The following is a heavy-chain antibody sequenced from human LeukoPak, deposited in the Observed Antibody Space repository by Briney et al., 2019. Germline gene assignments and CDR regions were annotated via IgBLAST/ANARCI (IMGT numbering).Heavy chain of an antibody. CDR3: TTVGYDSSGYYSYYFDC. CDR2: IRSKTDGGTT. J-gene: IGHJ4*02. V-gene: IGHV3-15*07. Sequence: PGGSLRLSCAASGFTFTNTWMNWVRQAPGKGLEWVGRIRSKTDGGTTDYAAPVKGRFTIPRDDSRNTLYPQLNSLKSEDTAVYYCTTVGYDSSGYYSYYFDCWGQGTLVTVSS. CDR1: GFTFTNTW. D-gene: IGHD3-22*01.